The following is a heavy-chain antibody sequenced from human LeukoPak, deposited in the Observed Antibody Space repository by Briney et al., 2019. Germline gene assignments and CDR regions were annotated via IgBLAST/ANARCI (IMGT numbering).Heavy chain of an antibody. V-gene: IGHV3-21*01. CDR1: GFTFSSYS. Sequence: GGSLRLSCAASGFTFSSYSMNWVRQAPGKGPEWVSSISSSSSYIYYTDSVKGRFTISRDNAKNSLYLQMNSLRAEDTAVYYCAREGGRTYYYYAMDVWGQETTVTVSS. J-gene: IGHJ6*02. CDR2: ISSSSSYI. CDR3: AREGGRTYYYYAMDV. D-gene: IGHD1-14*01.